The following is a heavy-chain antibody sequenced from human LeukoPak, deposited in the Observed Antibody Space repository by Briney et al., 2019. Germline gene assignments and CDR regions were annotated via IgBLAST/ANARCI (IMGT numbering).Heavy chain of an antibody. Sequence: PGGSLGLSCAASGFTFSSYAMSWVRQAPGKGLEWVSTMSGSGGTTYYADSVKGRFTISRDNSKNTLYLQMNSLRAEDTAVYYCAKAPRVAADFDYWGQGTLVTVSS. J-gene: IGHJ4*02. V-gene: IGHV3-23*01. CDR3: AKAPRVAADFDY. CDR1: GFTFSSYA. D-gene: IGHD2-15*01. CDR2: MSGSGGTT.